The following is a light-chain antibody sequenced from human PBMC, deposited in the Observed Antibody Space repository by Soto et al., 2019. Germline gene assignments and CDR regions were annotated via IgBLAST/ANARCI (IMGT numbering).Light chain of an antibody. CDR3: QHYYIYPPA. CDR1: QSVRIY. J-gene: IGKJ3*01. CDR2: QTS. Sequence: DIQMTQSPSTLSAAVGDRVTITCRASQSVRIYLAWYQQKPGKAPKLLIYQTSSLQSGVPSRFSGSGSETEFTLAISSLQPEDFATYCCQHYYIYPPAFGRGPKVEI. V-gene: IGKV1-5*03.